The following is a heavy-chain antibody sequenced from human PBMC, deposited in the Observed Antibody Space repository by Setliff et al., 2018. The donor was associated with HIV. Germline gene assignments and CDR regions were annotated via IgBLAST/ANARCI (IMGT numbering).Heavy chain of an antibody. Sequence: ASVKVSCKASGDNFNNVAFNWVRQAPGQGLEWMGGILPILGATDYAQKFQGRLTLTAVQSENSVYMELSSLRSDDTAVYYCTNRGGSGTNVGNWFDPWGQGTLVTVSS. CDR2: ILPILGAT. V-gene: IGHV1-69*13. J-gene: IGHJ5*02. CDR1: GDNFNNVA. CDR3: TNRGGSGTNVGNWFDP. D-gene: IGHD3-10*01.